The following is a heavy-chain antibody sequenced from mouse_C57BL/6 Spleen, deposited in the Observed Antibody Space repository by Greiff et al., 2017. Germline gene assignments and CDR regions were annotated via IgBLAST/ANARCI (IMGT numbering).Heavy chain of an antibody. V-gene: IGHV1-80*01. J-gene: IGHJ3*01. Sequence: VESGASVKISCKASGYAFSSYWMNWVKQRPGKGLEWIGQIYPGDGDTNYNGKFKGKATLTADKSSSTAYMQLSSLTSEDSAVYFCARSSGPWFAYWGQGTLVTVSA. CDR3: ARSSGPWFAY. D-gene: IGHD3-2*02. CDR1: GYAFSSYW. CDR2: IYPGDGDT.